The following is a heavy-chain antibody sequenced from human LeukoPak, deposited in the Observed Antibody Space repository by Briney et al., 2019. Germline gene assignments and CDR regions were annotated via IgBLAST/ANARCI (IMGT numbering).Heavy chain of an antibody. CDR1: GFTFSSYG. J-gene: IGHJ4*02. Sequence: GGSLGLSCAASGFTFSSYGMHWVRQAPGKGLEWVAFIRYDGSNKYYADSVKGRFTISRDNSKNTLYLQMNSLRAEDTAVYYCAGNSGSYNYFDYWGQGTLVTVAS. D-gene: IGHD1-26*01. CDR2: IRYDGSNK. V-gene: IGHV3-30*02. CDR3: AGNSGSYNYFDY.